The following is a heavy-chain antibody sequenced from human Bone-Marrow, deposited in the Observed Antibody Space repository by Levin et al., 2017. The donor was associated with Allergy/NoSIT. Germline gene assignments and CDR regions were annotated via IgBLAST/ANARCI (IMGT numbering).Heavy chain of an antibody. CDR2: IYYSGST. V-gene: IGHV4-59*01. CDR1: GGSISSYY. J-gene: IGHJ4*02. Sequence: SETLSLTCTVSGGSISSYYWSWIRQPPGKGLEWIGYIYYSGSTNYNPSLKSRVTISVDTSKNQFSLKLSSVTAADTAVYYCARGPLWVGELNNWGQGTLVTVSS. D-gene: IGHD3-10*01. CDR3: ARGPLWVGELNN.